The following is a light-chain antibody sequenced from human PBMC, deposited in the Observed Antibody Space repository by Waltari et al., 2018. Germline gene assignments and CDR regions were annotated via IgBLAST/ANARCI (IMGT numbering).Light chain of an antibody. CDR2: GAS. J-gene: IGKJ1*01. CDR1: QRVSSSY. V-gene: IGKV3-20*01. CDR3: QQYGSSPTT. Sequence: ELVLTQSPGTLSLSPGERATISCRASQRVSSSYLAWYQQKPGQDPRLLISGASSRATGIPDRFSGSASGTDFTLTISRLEPEDFALYYCQQYGSSPTTFGQGTNVEIK.